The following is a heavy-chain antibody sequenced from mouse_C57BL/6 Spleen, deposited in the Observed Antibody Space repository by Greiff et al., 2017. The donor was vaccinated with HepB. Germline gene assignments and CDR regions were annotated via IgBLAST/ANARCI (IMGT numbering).Heavy chain of an antibody. J-gene: IGHJ1*03. Sequence: QVQLQQPGTELVKPGASVKLSCKASGYTFTSYWMHWVKQRPGQGLEWIGNINPSNGGTNYNEKFKSKATLTVDNSSSTAYMQLSSLTSEDSAVYYCARSPIYYYGSSYWYFDVWGTGTTVTVSS. D-gene: IGHD1-1*01. CDR1: GYTFTSYW. CDR2: INPSNGGT. V-gene: IGHV1-53*01. CDR3: ARSPIYYYGSSYWYFDV.